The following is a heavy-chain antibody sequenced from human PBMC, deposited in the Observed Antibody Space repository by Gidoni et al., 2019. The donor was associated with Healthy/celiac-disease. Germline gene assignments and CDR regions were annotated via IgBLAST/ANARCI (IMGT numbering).Heavy chain of an antibody. CDR2: IYYSGIT. D-gene: IGHD6-13*01. V-gene: IGHV4-59*01. J-gene: IGHJ3*02. CDR1: GGPISSYY. CDR3: ARRDGYEAFDI. Sequence: QVQLQESGPGLVKPSETLSLTCTVSGGPISSYYWSCIRQPPGKGLEWIGYIYYSGITNYNPSLKSRVTISVDTSKNQFSLKLSSVTAADTAVYYCARRDGYEAFDIWGQGTMVTVSS.